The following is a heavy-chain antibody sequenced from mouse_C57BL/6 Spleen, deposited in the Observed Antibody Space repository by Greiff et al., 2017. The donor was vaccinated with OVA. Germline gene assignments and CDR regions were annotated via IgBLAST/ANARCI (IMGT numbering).Heavy chain of an antibody. V-gene: IGHV1-54*01. CDR3: AFITTVGYAMDY. J-gene: IGHJ4*01. D-gene: IGHD1-1*01. CDR1: GYAFTNYL. Sequence: VKLMESGAELVRPGTSVKVSCKASGYAFTNYLIEWVKQRPGQGLEWIGVINPGSGGTNYNEKFKGKATLTADKSSSTAYMQLSSLTSEDSAVYFCAFITTVGYAMDYWGQGTSVTVSS. CDR2: INPGSGGT.